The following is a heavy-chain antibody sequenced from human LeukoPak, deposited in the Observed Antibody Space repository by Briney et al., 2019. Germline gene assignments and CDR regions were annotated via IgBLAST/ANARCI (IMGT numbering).Heavy chain of an antibody. J-gene: IGHJ4*02. Sequence: SVKVSCKASGGTFSSYAISWVRQAPGQGLEWMGGIIPIFGAANYAQKFQGRVTITADESTSTAYMELSSLRSEDTAVYYCARPQEYYDFWSSYYLFDYWGQGTLVTVSS. V-gene: IGHV1-69*13. D-gene: IGHD3-3*01. CDR3: ARPQEYYDFWSSYYLFDY. CDR1: GGTFSSYA. CDR2: IIPIFGAA.